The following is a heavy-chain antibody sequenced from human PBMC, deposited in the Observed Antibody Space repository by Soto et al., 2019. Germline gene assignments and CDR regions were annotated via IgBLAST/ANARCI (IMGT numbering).Heavy chain of an antibody. V-gene: IGHV4-30-2*01. CDR3: AAEGGLPRYY. CDR1: GGSISSGGYS. J-gene: IGHJ4*02. D-gene: IGHD5-12*01. Sequence: QLQLQEAGSGLVKPTQTLSLTCPVSGGSISSGGYSWSWIRQPPGKGLESIGYIYHSGSTSYNPFLKSRVTISVARSKNQFSLQLRSVTAADTAVYYCAAEGGLPRYYWGQGTLVTVSS. CDR2: IYHSGST.